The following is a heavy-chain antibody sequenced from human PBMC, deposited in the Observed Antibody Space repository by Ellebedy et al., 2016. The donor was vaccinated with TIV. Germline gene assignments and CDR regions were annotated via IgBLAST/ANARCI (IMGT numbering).Heavy chain of an antibody. CDR3: ATGPPKWEVPLDLDS. J-gene: IGHJ4*02. CDR1: GGTLRSYG. V-gene: IGHV1-69*04. Sequence: AASVKVSCKAYGGTLRSYGISWVRQAPGLGLEWMGRIIPIVEITIYAQRFQDRLTISEDNFTNTVYMEMSSLRSEDTAMYYCATGPPKWEVPLDLDSWGQGTLVIVSS. CDR2: IIPIVEIT. D-gene: IGHD1-26*01.